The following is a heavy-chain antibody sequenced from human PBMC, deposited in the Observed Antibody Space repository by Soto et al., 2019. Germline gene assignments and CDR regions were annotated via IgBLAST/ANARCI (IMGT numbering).Heavy chain of an antibody. CDR1: GFTFSSYA. CDR2: ISSNGGST. J-gene: IGHJ4*02. V-gene: IGHV3-64D*06. Sequence: XVSLRLSCSASGFTFSSYAMHWVRQAPGKGLEYVSAISSNGGSTYYADSVKGRFTISRDNSKNTLYLQMSSLRAEDTAVYYCVKADMWRPWDYWGQGTLVTVSS. D-gene: IGHD2-21*01. CDR3: VKADMWRPWDY.